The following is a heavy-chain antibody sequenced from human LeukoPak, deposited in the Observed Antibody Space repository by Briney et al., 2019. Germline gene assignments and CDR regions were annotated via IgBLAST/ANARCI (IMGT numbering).Heavy chain of an antibody. Sequence: SETLSLTCAVYGGSFSGYYWSWIRQPPGKGLEWIGEINHSGSTNYNPSLKSRVTISVDTSKNQFSLKLSSVTAADTAVYYCARGDGMATTYFDYWGQGTLDTVSS. J-gene: IGHJ4*02. D-gene: IGHD5-24*01. V-gene: IGHV4-34*01. CDR2: INHSGST. CDR1: GGSFSGYY. CDR3: ARGDGMATTYFDY.